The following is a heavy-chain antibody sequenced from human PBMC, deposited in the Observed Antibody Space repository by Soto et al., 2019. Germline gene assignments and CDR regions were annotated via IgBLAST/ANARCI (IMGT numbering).Heavy chain of an antibody. CDR2: IKSKSDGETA. D-gene: IGHD5-18*01. V-gene: IGHV3-15*01. J-gene: IGHJ4*02. CDR3: AITAMINRDSSTSFDY. Sequence: WGSLRLSWAASGLTFSNVWMTWVRQAPGKGLEWVGRIKSKSDGETADVAAPVKARFTISRDDSKNTVFLEMNSLKSEDTALYYCAITAMINRDSSTSFDYWGRGTQVTVSS. CDR1: GLTFSNVW.